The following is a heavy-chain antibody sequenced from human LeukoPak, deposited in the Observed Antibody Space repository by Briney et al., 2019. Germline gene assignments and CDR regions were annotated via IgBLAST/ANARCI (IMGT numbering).Heavy chain of an antibody. CDR1: GFTFSSYW. V-gene: IGHV3-21*01. CDR2: ISSSSYI. Sequence: GGSLRLSCAASGFTFSSYWMHWVRQAPGKGLEWVSSISSSSYIYYADSVKGRFTISRDNARNSLYLQMNSLRAEDTAVYYCASSWSGYYAVDYWGQGTLVTVSS. D-gene: IGHD3-3*01. J-gene: IGHJ4*02. CDR3: ASSWSGYYAVDY.